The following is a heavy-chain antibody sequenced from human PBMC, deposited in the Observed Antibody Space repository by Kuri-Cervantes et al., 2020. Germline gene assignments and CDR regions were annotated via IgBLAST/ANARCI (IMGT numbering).Heavy chain of an antibody. CDR2: ISSSGSTI. D-gene: IGHD6-19*01. CDR3: ARDLGSVGGTLGFDY. V-gene: IGHV3-11*04. J-gene: IGHJ4*02. CDR1: GFTFRAYD. Sequence: GESLKISCAASGFTFRAYDMSWVRQAPGKRLQWVSSISSSGSTIYYADSVKGRFTISRDNAKNSLYLHMHSLKSDDTAMYYCARDLGSVGGTLGFDYWGQGTLVTVSS.